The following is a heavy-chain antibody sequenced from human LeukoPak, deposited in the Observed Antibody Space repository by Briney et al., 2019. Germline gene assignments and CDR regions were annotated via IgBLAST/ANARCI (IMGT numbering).Heavy chain of an antibody. Sequence: GGSLRLSCAASGFTFSSYAMNWVRQAPGKGLEWVSFISSSSSYIYYADSVKGRFTISRDNAKNSLYLQMNSLRAEDTAVYYCARDLRSSGYYAFDYWGQGTLVTVSS. D-gene: IGHD3-22*01. CDR2: ISSSSSYI. CDR1: GFTFSSYA. V-gene: IGHV3-21*01. CDR3: ARDLRSSGYYAFDY. J-gene: IGHJ4*02.